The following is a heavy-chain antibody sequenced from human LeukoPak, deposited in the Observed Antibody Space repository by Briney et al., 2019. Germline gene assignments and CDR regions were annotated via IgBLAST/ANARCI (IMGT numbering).Heavy chain of an antibody. J-gene: IGHJ4*02. Sequence: GRSLRLSCAASGFTFSSYGMHWVRQAPGKGLEWVAVISYDGSNKYYADSVKGRFTTSRDNSKNTLYLQMNSLRAEDTAVYYCATAVAGTCFDYWGQGTLVTVSS. CDR2: ISYDGSNK. V-gene: IGHV3-30*03. CDR1: GFTFSSYG. D-gene: IGHD6-19*01. CDR3: ATAVAGTCFDY.